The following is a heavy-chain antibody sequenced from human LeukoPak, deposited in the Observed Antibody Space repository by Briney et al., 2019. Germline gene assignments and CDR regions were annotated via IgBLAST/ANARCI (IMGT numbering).Heavy chain of an antibody. V-gene: IGHV3-21*01. Sequence: GGSLRLSCAASGFTFSSYSMNWVRQAPGKGLEWVSSISSSSSYIYYADSVKGRFTISRDNAKNSLYLQMNSLRDDDTAVYYCARDILSGELGYWGQGTLVTVSS. CDR3: ARDILSGELGY. J-gene: IGHJ4*02. CDR2: ISSSSSYI. D-gene: IGHD3-9*01. CDR1: GFTFSSYS.